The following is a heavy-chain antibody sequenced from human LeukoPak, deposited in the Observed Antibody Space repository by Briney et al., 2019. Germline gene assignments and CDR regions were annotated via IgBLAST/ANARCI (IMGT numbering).Heavy chain of an antibody. V-gene: IGHV3-21*01. CDR1: GFTFSSYS. D-gene: IGHD2-8*01. CDR2: ISSSSSYI. J-gene: IGHJ4*02. CDR3: ARVVESGGYCTNGVCYDTGTPSYFDY. Sequence: KSGGSLRLSCAASGFTFSSYSMNWVRQAPGEGLEWVSSISSSSSYIYYADSVKGRFTISRDNAKNSLYLQMNSLRAEDTAVYYCARVVESGGYCTNGVCYDTGTPSYFDYWGQGTLVTVSS.